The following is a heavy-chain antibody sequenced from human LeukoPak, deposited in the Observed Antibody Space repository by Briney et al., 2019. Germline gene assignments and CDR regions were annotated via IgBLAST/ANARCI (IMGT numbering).Heavy chain of an antibody. V-gene: IGHV1-69*04. CDR1: GCSFSSYA. Sequence: SVKVSCKSSGCSFSSYAISWVRQAPGQGLDWVGRIIHILGIANYAQKFQGRVTITADKSTSTAYMELSSLRSEDTAVYYCARAGLRGYSYGLDDYYYYYGMDVWGQGTTVTVSS. J-gene: IGHJ6*02. D-gene: IGHD5-18*01. CDR3: ARAGLRGYSYGLDDYYYYYGMDV. CDR2: IIHILGIA.